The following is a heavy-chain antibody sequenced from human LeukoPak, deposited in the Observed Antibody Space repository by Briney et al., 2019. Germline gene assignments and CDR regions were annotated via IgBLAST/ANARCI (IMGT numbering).Heavy chain of an antibody. CDR2: ISGSGGKT. CDR3: AKDGGSYQLDY. V-gene: IGHV3-23*01. Sequence: QPGGSLRLSCAASGFTFSSYGMSWVRQAPEKGLEWVSAISGSGGKTYYTDSVKGRFTISRDNSKNTLYLQMNSLRAEDTAVYYCAKDGGSYQLDYWGQGTLVTVSS. CDR1: GFTFSSYG. D-gene: IGHD1-26*01. J-gene: IGHJ4*02.